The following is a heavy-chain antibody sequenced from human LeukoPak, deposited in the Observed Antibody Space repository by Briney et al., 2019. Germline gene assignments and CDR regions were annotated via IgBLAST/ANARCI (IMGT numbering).Heavy chain of an antibody. V-gene: IGHV4-59*01. J-gene: IGHJ5*02. CDR1: GGSISSYY. Sequence: SETLSLTCTVSGGSISSYYWSWIGQPRGKGPEWIGYIYYSGSTNYNPSLKSRVTISVDTSKNQFSLKLSSVTAADTAVYYCAREARGWFDPWGQGTLVTVSS. CDR2: IYYSGST. CDR3: AREARGWFDP.